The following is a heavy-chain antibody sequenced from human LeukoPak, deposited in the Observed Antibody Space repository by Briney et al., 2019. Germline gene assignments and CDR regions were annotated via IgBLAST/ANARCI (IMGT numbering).Heavy chain of an antibody. CDR1: GGSISSGGYY. CDR2: INYSGST. J-gene: IGHJ3*01. V-gene: IGHV4-31*03. CDR3: ARAYSSGWSHHDAFDF. D-gene: IGHD6-19*01. Sequence: SETLSLTCTVSGGSISSGGYYWSWIRQHPGKGLEWIVNINYSGSTYYNPSLKSRVTISVDTSKNQFSLKLSSVTAADTAVYYCARAYSSGWSHHDAFDFRGQGTMVTVSS.